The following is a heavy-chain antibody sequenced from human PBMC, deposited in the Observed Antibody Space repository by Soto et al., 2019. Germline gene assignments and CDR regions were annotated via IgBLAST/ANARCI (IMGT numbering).Heavy chain of an antibody. CDR2: ISGSGGST. V-gene: IGHV3-23*01. CDR1: GFTFSSYA. J-gene: IGHJ4*02. CDR3: AGSDFGADFDY. Sequence: EVQLLESGGGLVQPGGSLRLSCAASGFTFSSYAMSWVRQAPGKGLEWVSTISGSGGSTYYADSVKGRFTISRDNSKNTLYLQMNGLRAEDTAVYYCAGSDFGADFDYWGQGTLVTVSS. D-gene: IGHD3-16*01.